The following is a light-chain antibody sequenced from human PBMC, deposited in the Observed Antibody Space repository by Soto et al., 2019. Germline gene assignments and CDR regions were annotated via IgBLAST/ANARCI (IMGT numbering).Light chain of an antibody. V-gene: IGKV3-15*01. CDR2: GAS. Sequence: EIVMTQSPATLPVSPGERATLSCRASQSVSSNLAWYQQKSGQAPRFLIYGASTRATGIPARFSGSGSGTEFTLTISSLQSEDFAVYYCQQYDNWPLTFGGGTKVEIK. J-gene: IGKJ4*01. CDR1: QSVSSN. CDR3: QQYDNWPLT.